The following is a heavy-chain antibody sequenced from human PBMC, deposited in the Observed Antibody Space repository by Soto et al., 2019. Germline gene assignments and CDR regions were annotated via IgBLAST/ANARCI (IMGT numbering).Heavy chain of an antibody. J-gene: IGHJ4*02. D-gene: IGHD3-22*01. V-gene: IGHV4-31*03. CDR3: ARRYYYDRSGYYYFDY. Sequence: QVQLQESGPGLVKPSQTLSLTCTVSGGSISSGGYYWNWIRQHPGKGLEWIGYIYHSGSTYYNPSLKSRVTLSMDTSKNQFSLELSSVTAADTAVYYCARRYYYDRSGYYYFDYWGQGTLLTVSS. CDR2: IYHSGST. CDR1: GGSISSGGYY.